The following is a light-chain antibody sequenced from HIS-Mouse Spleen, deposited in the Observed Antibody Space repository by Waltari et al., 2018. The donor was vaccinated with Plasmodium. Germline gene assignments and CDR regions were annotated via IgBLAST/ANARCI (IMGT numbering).Light chain of an antibody. J-gene: IGLJ2*01. Sequence: QSALTQPPSASGSPGQSVTISCTGTRSDVGGYNYVPWYQQHPGKAPTLMIYDVSKRPSGVPDRFSGSKSGNTASLTVSGLQAEDEADYYCSSYAGSNNVVFGGGTKLTVL. CDR3: SSYAGSNNVV. CDR1: RSDVGGYNY. V-gene: IGLV2-8*01. CDR2: DVS.